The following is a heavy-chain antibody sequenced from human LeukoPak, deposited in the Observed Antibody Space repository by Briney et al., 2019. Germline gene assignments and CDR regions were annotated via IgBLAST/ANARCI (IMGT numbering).Heavy chain of an antibody. CDR3: ARAGTGAAAAGPGTSFDI. CDR2: INPNSGGT. D-gene: IGHD6-13*01. J-gene: IGHJ3*02. V-gene: IGHV1-2*02. Sequence: INPNSGGTNYAQKFQGRVTMTRDTSISTAYMELSRLRSDDTAVYYCARAGTGAAAAGPGTSFDIWGQGTMVTVSS.